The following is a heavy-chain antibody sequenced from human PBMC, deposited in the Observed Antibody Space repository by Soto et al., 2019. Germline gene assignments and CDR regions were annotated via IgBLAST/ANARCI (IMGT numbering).Heavy chain of an antibody. CDR1: GGSVSSGSYY. CDR2: IYYSGST. CDR3: ARGLVGRPAPPFDY. V-gene: IGHV4-61*01. Sequence: QVQLQESGPGLVKPSETLSLTCTVSGGSVSSGSYYWSWIRQPPGKGLEWIGYIYYSGSTNYNPSLKSRVTISVDTSKNQFSLKLSSVTAADTAVYYCARGLVGRPAPPFDYWGQGTLVTVSS. D-gene: IGHD6-6*01. J-gene: IGHJ4*02.